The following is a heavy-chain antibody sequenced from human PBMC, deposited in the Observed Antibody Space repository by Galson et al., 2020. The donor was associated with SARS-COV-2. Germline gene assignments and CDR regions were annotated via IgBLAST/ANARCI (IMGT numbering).Heavy chain of an antibody. CDR2: MYSGDSI. CDR1: GFTVINNY. CDR3: VRGGMRSFDL. J-gene: IGHJ2*01. Sequence: GGSLRLSCAASGFTVINNYISWVRQAPWKGLEWVSAMYSGDSIYYADSVKGRFTISRDNSKNTLYLQMNSLRPEDTAVYYCVRGGMRSFDLWGRGTLVTVSS. V-gene: IGHV3-66*02.